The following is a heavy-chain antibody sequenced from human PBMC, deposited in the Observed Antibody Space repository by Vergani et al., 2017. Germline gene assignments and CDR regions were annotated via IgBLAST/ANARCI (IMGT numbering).Heavy chain of an antibody. CDR1: GFRFSNYW. D-gene: IGHD3-22*01. CDR3: VRDLYDSSRYVYHDY. Sequence: EVEVVESGGGLVQPGGSLRLSCAASGFRFSNYWMHWLRQAPGKGLEWVGRTRNKANSFTTHYAASVKGRFTISRDGSKSSLYLQMNSLTTEDTAVYYCVRDLYDSSRYVYHDYWGQGTPVTVSS. J-gene: IGHJ4*02. CDR2: TRNKANSFTT. V-gene: IGHV3-72*01.